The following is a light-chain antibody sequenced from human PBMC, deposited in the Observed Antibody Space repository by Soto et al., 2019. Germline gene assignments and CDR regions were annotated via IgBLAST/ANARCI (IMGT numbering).Light chain of an antibody. CDR2: GAS. V-gene: IGKV1-8*01. CDR3: QQYYSYPWT. J-gene: IGKJ1*01. Sequence: AIQLTQSPSSLSASVGDRVIITCRSSQSISTYVNWYEQKPGKAPKLLIYGASTLQSGVPSRFSGGGSGTDFTLTISCLQSEDFATYYCQQYYSYPWTFGQGTKVDIK. CDR1: QSISTY.